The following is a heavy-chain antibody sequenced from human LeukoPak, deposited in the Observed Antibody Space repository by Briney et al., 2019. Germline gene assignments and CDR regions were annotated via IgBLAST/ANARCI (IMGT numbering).Heavy chain of an antibody. CDR2: INWNGGCT. CDR3: ARGDSGYDGLNWFDP. J-gene: IGHJ5*02. V-gene: IGHV3-20*04. Sequence: QAGGSLRLSCAASGFTFDDYGMSWVRQAPGKGLEWVSGINWNGGCTGYADSVKGRFTISRDNAKNSLYLQMNSLRAEDTAVYYCARGDSGYDGLNWFDPWGQGTLVTVSS. D-gene: IGHD5-12*01. CDR1: GFTFDDYG.